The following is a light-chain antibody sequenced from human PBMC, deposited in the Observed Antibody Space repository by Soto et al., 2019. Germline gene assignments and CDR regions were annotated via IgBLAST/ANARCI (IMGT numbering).Light chain of an antibody. Sequence: DIQMTQSPSTLSASVGDRVTITCRASQSISSWLAWYQQKPGKAPKLLIYDASSLESGVPSRFSGSGSGTVFTLTISSLQPDDFATYYCQQYNSYWTCGQGTKVDIK. V-gene: IGKV1-5*01. CDR1: QSISSW. J-gene: IGKJ1*01. CDR3: QQYNSYWT. CDR2: DAS.